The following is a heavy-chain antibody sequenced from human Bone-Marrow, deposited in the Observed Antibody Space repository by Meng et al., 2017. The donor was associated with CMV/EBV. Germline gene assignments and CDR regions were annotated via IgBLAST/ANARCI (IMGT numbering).Heavy chain of an antibody. V-gene: IGHV3-30*02. Sequence: GESLKISCAASGFTFSSYAMHWVRQAPGKGLEWVANIRFDGTNKYHADSVKGRFTISRDNSKNTLYLQMNSLRAENTAGYYCARDRGIVVVPATILGFYYYVMDVWGQGTTVTLSS. J-gene: IGHJ6*02. D-gene: IGHD2-2*02. CDR3: ARDRGIVVVPATILGFYYYVMDV. CDR2: IRFDGTNK. CDR1: GFTFSSYA.